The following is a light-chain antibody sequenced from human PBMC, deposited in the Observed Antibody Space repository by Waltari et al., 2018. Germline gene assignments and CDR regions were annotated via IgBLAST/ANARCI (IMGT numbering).Light chain of an antibody. V-gene: IGKV1-39*01. J-gene: IGKJ4*01. CDR3: QQSFMTPHT. Sequence: DIQMTQSPSPLSASVGDRVTITCRASQRISSSLNWYQQKPGKAPKLLIYATSSLQSGAPSTFSGSGSGTDFTLTISRLQSEDFATYYCQQSFMTPHTFGAGTKVEIK. CDR2: ATS. CDR1: QRISSS.